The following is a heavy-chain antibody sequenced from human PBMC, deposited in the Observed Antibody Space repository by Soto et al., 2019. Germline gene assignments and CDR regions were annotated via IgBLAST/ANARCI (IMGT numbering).Heavy chain of an antibody. CDR2: IYYSGST. V-gene: IGHV4-59*08. CDR1: GSSINSYY. Sequence: SETLSLPWTVSGSSINSYYWSRIRQPPGKGLEWIGYIYYSGSTNYNPSLKSRVTISVDTSKNQFSLKLSSVTAADTAVYYCASIQPYNWNYGYFDYWGQGTLVTVSS. J-gene: IGHJ4*02. D-gene: IGHD1-7*01. CDR3: ASIQPYNWNYGYFDY.